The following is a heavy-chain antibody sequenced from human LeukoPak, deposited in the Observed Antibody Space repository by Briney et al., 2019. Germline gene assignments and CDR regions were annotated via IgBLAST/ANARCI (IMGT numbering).Heavy chain of an antibody. J-gene: IGHJ4*02. CDR1: GFTFSSYW. D-gene: IGHD1-26*01. Sequence: PGGSLRLSCSASGFTFSSYWMHWVRQAPGKGLEWVANIKQDGSEKYYVDSVKGRFTISRDNAKNSVFLQMNSLRAGDTAVYYCARGSSGSYYVDYWGQGTLVTVSS. CDR2: IKQDGSEK. CDR3: ARGSSGSYYVDY. V-gene: IGHV3-7*01.